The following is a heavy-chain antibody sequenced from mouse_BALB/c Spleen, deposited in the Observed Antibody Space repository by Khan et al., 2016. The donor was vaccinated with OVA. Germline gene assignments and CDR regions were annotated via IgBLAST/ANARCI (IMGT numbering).Heavy chain of an antibody. CDR2: IHYSGST. CDR3: APYGNFFAY. J-gene: IGHJ3*01. Sequence: EVQLVESGPDLVKPSQSLSLTCTVTGYSITSDYSWHWIRQFPGNKLEWMGYIHYSGSTNYNPSLKSRISITRDTFKNQFFLQLNSVTTEDTATYYCAPYGNFFAYWGQGTLVTVSA. V-gene: IGHV3-1*02. D-gene: IGHD2-1*01. CDR1: GYSITSDYS.